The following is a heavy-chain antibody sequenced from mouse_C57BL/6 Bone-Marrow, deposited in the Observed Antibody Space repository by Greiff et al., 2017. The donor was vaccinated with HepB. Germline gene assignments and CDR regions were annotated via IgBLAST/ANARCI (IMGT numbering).Heavy chain of an antibody. J-gene: IGHJ1*03. CDR3: ARHGDYGRPFWYFDV. D-gene: IGHD1-1*01. Sequence: EVQLVESGGGLVQPGGSLKLSCAASGFTFSDYYMYWVRQTPEKRLEWVAYISNGGGSTYYPDTVKGRFTISRDNAKNTLYLQMSRLKSEDTAMYYCARHGDYGRPFWYFDVWGTGTTVTVSS. CDR1: GFTFSDYY. V-gene: IGHV5-12*01. CDR2: ISNGGGST.